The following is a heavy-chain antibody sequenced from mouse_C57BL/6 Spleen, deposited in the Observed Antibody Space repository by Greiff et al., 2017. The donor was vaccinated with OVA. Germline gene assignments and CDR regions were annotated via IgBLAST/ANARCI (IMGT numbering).Heavy chain of an antibody. J-gene: IGHJ4*01. CDR1: GYTFTDYY. V-gene: IGHV1-84*01. CDR3: AREDLKAMDY. CDR2: IYPGSGNT. D-gene: IGHD1-3*01. Sequence: QVQLQQSGPELVKPGASVKISCKASGYTFTDYYINWVKQRPGQGLEWIGGIYPGSGNTKYNEKFKGKATLTVDTSSSTAYMQLSSLTSEDSAVYFCAREDLKAMDYWGQGTSVTVSS.